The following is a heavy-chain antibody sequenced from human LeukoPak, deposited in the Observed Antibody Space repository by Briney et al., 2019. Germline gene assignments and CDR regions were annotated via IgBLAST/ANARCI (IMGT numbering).Heavy chain of an antibody. V-gene: IGHV3-11*01. D-gene: IGHD1-26*01. CDR3: AQWSRYFDY. Sequence: GGSLRLSCAAAGFSFSDRYMSWIRQAPGKGMEWVAYISPNGDTIHYADSVKGRFSISRDNAKNSLFLQVNSLRAEDTALYFCAQWSRYFDYWGQGTLVTVSS. J-gene: IGHJ4*02. CDR1: GFSFSDRY. CDR2: ISPNGDTI.